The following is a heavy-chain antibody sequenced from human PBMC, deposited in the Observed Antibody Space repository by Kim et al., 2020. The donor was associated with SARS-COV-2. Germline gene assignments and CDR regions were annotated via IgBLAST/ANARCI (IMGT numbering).Heavy chain of an antibody. J-gene: IGHJ6*02. CDR3: AKGDYGSGKTGGVYYYYGMDI. CDR2: IYSGGSST. CDR1: GFTFSSYA. D-gene: IGHD3-10*01. V-gene: IGHV3-23*03. Sequence: GGSLRLSCAASGFTFSSYAMSWVRQAPGKGLEWVSVIYSGGSSTYYADSVKGRFTISRDNSKNTLYLQMNSLRAEDTAVYYCAKGDYGSGKTGGVYYYYGMDIWGQGTTVTVSS.